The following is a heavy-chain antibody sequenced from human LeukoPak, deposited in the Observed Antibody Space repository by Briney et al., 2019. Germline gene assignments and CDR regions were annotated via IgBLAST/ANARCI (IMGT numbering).Heavy chain of an antibody. CDR2: FDPEDGET. Sequence: ASVKVSCKVSGYTLTELSMHWVRQAPGKGLEWVGGFDPEDGETIYAQKFQGRVTMTEDTSTDTAYMELSSLRSEDTAVYYCATPGHPNYYYYYMDVWGKGTTVTVSS. CDR1: GYTLTELS. J-gene: IGHJ6*03. V-gene: IGHV1-24*01. CDR3: ATPGHPNYYYYYMDV.